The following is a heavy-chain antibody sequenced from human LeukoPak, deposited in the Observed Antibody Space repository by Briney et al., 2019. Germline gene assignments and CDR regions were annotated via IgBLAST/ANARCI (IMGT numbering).Heavy chain of an antibody. J-gene: IGHJ4*02. V-gene: IGHV6-1*01. CDR3: AKDLSDPVMVIDS. CDR2: TYYRSKWLN. D-gene: IGHD5-18*01. Sequence: SQTLSLTCAISGDSVSSNSAAWNWIRQSPSRGLEWLGRTYYRSKWLNDYAVSVKSRMTVNPDTSKNQFSLQLNSVTPEDTAVYYCAKDLSDPVMVIDSRGQGTLVTVSS. CDR1: GDSVSSNSAA.